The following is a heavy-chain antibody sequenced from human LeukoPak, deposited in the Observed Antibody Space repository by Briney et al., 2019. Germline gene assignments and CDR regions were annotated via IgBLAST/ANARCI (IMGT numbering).Heavy chain of an antibody. J-gene: IGHJ4*02. CDR3: ARGHDFWSGYYLFDY. CDR1: GFTFSDYY. D-gene: IGHD3-3*01. CDR2: ISSSGSTI. Sequence: GRSLRLSCAASGFTFSDYYITWIRQAPGKGLEWVSYISSSGSTIYYADSVKGRFTISRDNAKNSVYLQMNSLRAEDTAVYYCARGHDFWSGYYLFDYWGQGTLVTVSA. V-gene: IGHV3-11*01.